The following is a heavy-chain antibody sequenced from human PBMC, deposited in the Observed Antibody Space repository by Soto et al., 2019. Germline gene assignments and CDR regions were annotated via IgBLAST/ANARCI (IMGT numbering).Heavy chain of an antibody. D-gene: IGHD3-10*01. CDR3: ARHLNERYYYGSGTYTFDP. CDR1: GGSISNSSYY. V-gene: IGHV4-39*01. CDR2: IYYSGNT. Sequence: SETLSLTCTVSGGSISNSSYYWGWIRQPPGKGPEWIGSIYYSGNTYYNPSLKSRVIISVDRSKNQFSLKLSSVTAADTAVYYCARHLNERYYYGSGTYTFDPWGQGILVTVSS. J-gene: IGHJ5*02.